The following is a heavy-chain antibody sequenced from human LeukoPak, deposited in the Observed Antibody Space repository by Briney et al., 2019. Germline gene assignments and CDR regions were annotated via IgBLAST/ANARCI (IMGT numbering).Heavy chain of an antibody. CDR1: GYTFTSYD. CDR3: ASASYQLRDYYYGMDV. Sequence: ASVKVSCKASGYTFTSYDINWVRQATGQGLEWMGWMNPNSGNTGYAQKFRGRVTMTRNTSISTAYMELSSLRSEDTAVCYCASASYQLRDYYYGMDVWGQGTTVTVSS. D-gene: IGHD2-2*01. V-gene: IGHV1-8*01. J-gene: IGHJ6*02. CDR2: MNPNSGNT.